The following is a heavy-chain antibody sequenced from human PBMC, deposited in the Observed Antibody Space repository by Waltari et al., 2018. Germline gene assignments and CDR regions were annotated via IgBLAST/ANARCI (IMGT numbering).Heavy chain of an antibody. J-gene: IGHJ6*03. D-gene: IGHD3-10*01. CDR1: GGSIISYY. CDR3: ARIYGSGTFIYMDV. CDR2: IYPGATP. Sequence: QVQLQESGPGLVKPSETLSLTCPVSGGSIISYYWSGSRPPAGKGLEWIGRIYPGATPYYNPSLQTRIMMSVDTSQNQFSLKLSSVTAADTAVYYCARIYGSGTFIYMDVWGKGTTVTV. V-gene: IGHV4-4*07.